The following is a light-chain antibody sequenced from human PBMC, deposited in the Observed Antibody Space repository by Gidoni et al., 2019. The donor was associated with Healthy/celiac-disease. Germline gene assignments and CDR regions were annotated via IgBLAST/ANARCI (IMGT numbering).Light chain of an antibody. V-gene: IGKV3-15*01. J-gene: IGKJ2*01. CDR3: QQYNNWPRST. Sequence: EIVMTQSPATLSVSPGERATLPCRASQRVSSNLAWYQQKPGQAPRLLIYGASTRATGIPARFSGSGSGTEFTLTISSLQSEDFAVYYCQQYNNWPRSTFGQGTKLEIK. CDR2: GAS. CDR1: QRVSSN.